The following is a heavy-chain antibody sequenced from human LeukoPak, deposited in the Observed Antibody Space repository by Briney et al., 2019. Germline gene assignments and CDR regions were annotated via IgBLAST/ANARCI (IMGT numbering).Heavy chain of an antibody. CDR3: ASIAAAGTLDC. V-gene: IGHV4-34*01. CDR2: INHSGST. D-gene: IGHD6-13*01. Sequence: SETLSLTCAVYGGSFSGYYWSWIRQPPGKGLEWIGEINHSGSTNYNPSLKSRVTISVDTAKNQFSLKLSSVTAADTAVYYCASIAAAGTLDCWGQGTLVTVSS. CDR1: GGSFSGYY. J-gene: IGHJ4*02.